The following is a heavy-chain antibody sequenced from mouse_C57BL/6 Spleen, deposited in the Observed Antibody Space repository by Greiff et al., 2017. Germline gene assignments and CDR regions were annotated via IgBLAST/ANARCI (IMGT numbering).Heavy chain of an antibody. Sequence: QVQLQQPGAELVMPGASVKLSCKASGYTFTSYWMHWVKQRPGQGLEWIGEIDPSDSYTNYNQKFKGKSTLTVDKSSSPAYMQLSSLTSEDSAVYYCASTGYFDVWGTGTTVTVSS. CDR1: GYTFTSYW. CDR3: ASTGYFDV. CDR2: IDPSDSYT. J-gene: IGHJ1*03. V-gene: IGHV1-69*01.